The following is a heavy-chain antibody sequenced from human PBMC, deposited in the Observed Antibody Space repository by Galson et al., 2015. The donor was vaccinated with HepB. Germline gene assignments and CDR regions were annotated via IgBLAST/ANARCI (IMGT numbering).Heavy chain of an antibody. J-gene: IGHJ4*02. CDR1: GGSISSALYY. D-gene: IGHD3-22*01. CDR3: ARQRTYYYDSSLNYFDY. V-gene: IGHV4-39*01. CDR2: ISYSGST. Sequence: ETRSLTCTVSGGSISSALYYWGWIRQPPGKGLEWIGSISYSGSTYYNPSLKSRVTISVDTSKIQVSLKLSSVAAADTAVYYCARQRTYYYDSSLNYFDYWGQGTLVTVSS.